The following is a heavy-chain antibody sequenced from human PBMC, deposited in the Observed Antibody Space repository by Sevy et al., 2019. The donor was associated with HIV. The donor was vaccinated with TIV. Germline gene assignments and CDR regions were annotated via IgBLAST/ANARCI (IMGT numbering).Heavy chain of an antibody. D-gene: IGHD5-18*01. J-gene: IGHJ4*02. Sequence: SETLSLTCAVYGGSFSGYYWSWIRQPPGKGLEWTGEINHSGSTNYNPSLKSRVTISVDTSKNQFSLKLSSVTAADTAVYYCARSGTAMAQPYYFDYWGQGTLVTVSS. CDR1: GGSFSGYY. V-gene: IGHV4-34*01. CDR3: ARSGTAMAQPYYFDY. CDR2: INHSGST.